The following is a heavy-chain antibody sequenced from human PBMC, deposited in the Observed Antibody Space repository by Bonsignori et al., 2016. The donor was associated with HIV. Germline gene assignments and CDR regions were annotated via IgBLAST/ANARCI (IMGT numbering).Heavy chain of an antibody. Sequence: SETLSLTCTVSGGSISSYYWSWIRQPAGKGLEWIGRIYTSGSTNYNPSLKSRVTMSVDTSKNQFSLKLSSVTAADTAVYYCARDRAEWLFDAFDIWGQGTMVTVSS. J-gene: IGHJ3*02. D-gene: IGHD3-3*01. V-gene: IGHV4-4*07. CDR2: IYTSGST. CDR3: ARDRAEWLFDAFDI. CDR1: GGSISSYY.